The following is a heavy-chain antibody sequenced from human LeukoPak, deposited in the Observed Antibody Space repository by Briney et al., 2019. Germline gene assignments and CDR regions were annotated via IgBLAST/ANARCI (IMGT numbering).Heavy chain of an antibody. J-gene: IGHJ4*02. D-gene: IGHD3-22*01. V-gene: IGHV4-38-2*01. CDR3: ARQGSGLGGYCFDY. Sequence: SETLSLTCAVSGYSISSGYYWGWIRQPPGKGLEWIGSIYHSGSTYYNPSLKSRVTISVVTSKNQFSLKLSSVTAADTAVYYCARQGSGLGGYCFDYWGQGTLVTVSS. CDR2: IYHSGST. CDR1: GYSISSGYY.